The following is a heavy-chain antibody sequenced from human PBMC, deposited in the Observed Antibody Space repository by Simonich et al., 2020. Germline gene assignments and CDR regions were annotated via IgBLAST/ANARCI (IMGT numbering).Heavy chain of an antibody. D-gene: IGHD5-12*01. CDR1: GFTLSSYS. J-gene: IGHJ3*02. V-gene: IGHV3-48*01. CDR2: ISSSSSTI. Sequence: EVQLVESGGGLVQPGGSLRLSCAASGFTLSSYSMNWVRQAPGKGLEWVSYISSSSSTIYYANSVKGRFTISRDNAKNSLYLQMNSLRAEDTAVYYCARDSSYYAFDIWGQGTMVTVSS. CDR3: ARDSSYYAFDI.